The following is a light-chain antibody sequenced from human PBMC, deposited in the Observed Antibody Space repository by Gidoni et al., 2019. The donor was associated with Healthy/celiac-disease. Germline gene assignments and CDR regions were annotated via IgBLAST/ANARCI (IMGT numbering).Light chain of an antibody. CDR1: QSVLYRSNNKNY. J-gene: IGKJ1*01. Sequence: IVMTQFPDSLAVSLGERATINCKPSQSVLYRSNNKNYFAWYQQKPGQPPKLLIYWASTRESGVPDQFSGSGSGTDFTLTISSLQAEDVAVYYCQQYYSTPTWTFGQGTKVEIK. V-gene: IGKV4-1*01. CDR2: WAS. CDR3: QQYYSTPTWT.